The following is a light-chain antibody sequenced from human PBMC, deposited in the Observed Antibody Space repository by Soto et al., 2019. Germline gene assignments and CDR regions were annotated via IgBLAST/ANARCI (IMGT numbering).Light chain of an antibody. V-gene: IGKV3-11*01. CDR2: DAS. CDR1: QSVSSY. CDR3: QQRSNWPVT. J-gene: IGKJ5*01. Sequence: IVLTQSTATWSLSPGGSPTRYYGASQSVSSYLAWYQQKPGQAPRLLIYDASNRATGIPARFSGSGSGTDFTLTISSLEPEDFAVYYCQQRSNWPVTFGQGTRLEIK.